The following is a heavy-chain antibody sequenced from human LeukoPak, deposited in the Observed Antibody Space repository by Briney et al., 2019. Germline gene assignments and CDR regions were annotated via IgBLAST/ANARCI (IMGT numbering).Heavy chain of an antibody. CDR1: DGSTTGYY. D-gene: IGHD3-10*01. CDR3: ARHMSVSYDAFDL. Sequence: SETLSLTCSVSDGSTTGYYWSWIRQPPGKGLEWIVYVYYTGRTLYNPSLESRVTISVDTSKTQFSLTVTSVTAADTAVYYCARHMSVSYDAFDLWGRGTTVTVSS. V-gene: IGHV4-59*08. CDR2: VYYTGRT. J-gene: IGHJ3*01.